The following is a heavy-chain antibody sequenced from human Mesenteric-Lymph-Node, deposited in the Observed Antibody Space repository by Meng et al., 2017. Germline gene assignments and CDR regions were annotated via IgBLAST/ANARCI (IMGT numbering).Heavy chain of an antibody. D-gene: IGHD3-3*01. CDR3: ARGITIFGVVIFDY. CDR1: GYTFTSYG. CDR2: MNPNSGNT. J-gene: IGHJ4*02. Sequence: QVQLVRSGAGVKNPGASVKVSCKASGYTFTSYGISWVRQAPGQGLEWMGWMNPNSGNTGYAQKFQGRVTMTRNTSISTAYMELSSLRSEDTAVYYCARGITIFGVVIFDYWGQGTLVTVSS. V-gene: IGHV1-8*02.